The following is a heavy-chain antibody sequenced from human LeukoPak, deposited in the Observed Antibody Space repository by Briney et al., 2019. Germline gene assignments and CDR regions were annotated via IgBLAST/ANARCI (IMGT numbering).Heavy chain of an antibody. V-gene: IGHV3-53*01. J-gene: IGHJ4*02. CDR2: IYSGGST. Sequence: GGSLRLSCAASGFTVSSYWMSWVRQAPGKGLVWVSVIYSGGSTTCAGSVKGRFTIPRDNSKNTLYLQMNSLRAEDTAVYYCARDTGGSFAYWGQGTLVTVSS. CDR1: GFTVSSYW. CDR3: ARDTGGSFAY. D-gene: IGHD1-14*01.